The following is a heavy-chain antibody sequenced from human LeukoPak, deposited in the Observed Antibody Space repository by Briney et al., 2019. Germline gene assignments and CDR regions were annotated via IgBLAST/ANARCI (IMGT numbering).Heavy chain of an antibody. CDR2: INPNSGGT. CDR1: GYTFTGYY. CDR3: AVLRATNYFDY. J-gene: IGHJ4*02. Sequence: ASVKVSSEASGYTFTGYYMHSVRQAPGQGLEWMGWINPNSGGTNYAQKFQGRVTMTRDTSISTAYMELSRLRSDDTAVYYCAVLRATNYFDYWGQGTLVTVSS. D-gene: IGHD1-26*01. V-gene: IGHV1-2*02.